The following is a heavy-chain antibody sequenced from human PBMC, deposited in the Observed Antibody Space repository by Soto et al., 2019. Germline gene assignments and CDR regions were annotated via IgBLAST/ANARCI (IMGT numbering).Heavy chain of an antibody. V-gene: IGHV4-59*01. CDR3: ARHSYSWGWLLDNWFDP. J-gene: IGHJ5*02. Sequence: SETLSLTCTVSGGSISSYYWSWIRQPPGKGLEWIGYIYYSGSTNYNPSLKSRVTISVDTSKNQFSLKLSSVTAADTAVYYCARHSYSWGWLLDNWFDPWGQGTLVTVSS. CDR2: IYYSGST. D-gene: IGHD3-22*01. CDR1: GGSISSYY.